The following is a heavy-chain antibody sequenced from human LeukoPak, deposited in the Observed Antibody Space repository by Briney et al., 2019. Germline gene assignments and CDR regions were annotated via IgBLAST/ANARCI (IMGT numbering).Heavy chain of an antibody. V-gene: IGHV1-2*02. CDR3: ARVASQVDGYVDY. CDR2: INPNSGGT. J-gene: IGHJ4*02. Sequence: ASVKVSCKASGYTFTGYYMHWVRQAPGQGLEWMGWINPNSGGTNYAQKVQGRVTMTRDTSISTAYMELSRLTSDDPDVYYCARVASQVDGYVDYWGQGTLVTVSS. CDR1: GYTFTGYY. D-gene: IGHD3-22*01.